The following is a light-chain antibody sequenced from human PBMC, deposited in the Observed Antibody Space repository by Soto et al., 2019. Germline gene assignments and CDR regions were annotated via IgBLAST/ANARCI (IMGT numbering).Light chain of an antibody. CDR2: GAS. CDR1: QSIDSNS. Sequence: EIVLTQSPGTLSVSPGERATLSCRASQSIDSNSLAWYQQKPGQAPSLLIYGASSRATGIPDRFSGSGSGPDFTLTITRLEPEDSAIYYCQQYRSWTFGQGTKVEIK. CDR3: QQYRSWT. V-gene: IGKV3-20*01. J-gene: IGKJ1*01.